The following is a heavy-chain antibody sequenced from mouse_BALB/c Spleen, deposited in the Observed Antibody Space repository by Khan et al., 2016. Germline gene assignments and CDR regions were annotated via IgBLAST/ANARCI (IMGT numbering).Heavy chain of an antibody. V-gene: IGHV5-17*02. CDR3: ARGDY. Sequence: EVELVESGGGLVQPGGSRKLSCAASGFTFSGFGMHWVRQTPAKGLEWVAFISSCTSTIYYTDTLKGRFTISRDNPKNALYLQMTSLRSEDTAMYYGARGDYWGQGTTLTVSS. CDR1: GFTFSGFG. CDR2: ISSCTSTI. J-gene: IGHJ2*01.